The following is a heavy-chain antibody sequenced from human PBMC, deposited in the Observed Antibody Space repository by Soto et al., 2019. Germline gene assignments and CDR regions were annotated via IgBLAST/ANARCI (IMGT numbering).Heavy chain of an antibody. CDR3: ARLNYDSGCFDY. V-gene: IGHV6-1*01. CDR1: GDSVSSNSAA. J-gene: IGHJ4*02. CDR2: TYYRSKWYN. D-gene: IGHD6-19*01. Sequence: PSQTLSLSCAISGDSVSSNSAAWNWISQSPSRGLEWLGRTYYRSKWYNDYAVSVKSRITINPGTSKNQFSLQLNSVTPEDTAVYYCARLNYDSGCFDYWGQGTLVTSPQ.